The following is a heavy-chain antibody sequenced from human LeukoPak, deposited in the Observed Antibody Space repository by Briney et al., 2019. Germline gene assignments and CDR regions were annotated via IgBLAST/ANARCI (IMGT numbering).Heavy chain of an antibody. CDR3: ARVQFVSSWYVLDY. Sequence: SETLSLTCTVSGGSISSSSYYWGWIRQPPGKGLEWIGSIYYSGSTYYNPSLKSRVTISVDTSKNQFSLKLSSVTAADTAVYYCARVQFVSSWYVLDYWGQGTLVTVSS. CDR1: GGSISSSSYY. CDR2: IYYSGST. J-gene: IGHJ4*02. D-gene: IGHD6-13*01. V-gene: IGHV4-39*01.